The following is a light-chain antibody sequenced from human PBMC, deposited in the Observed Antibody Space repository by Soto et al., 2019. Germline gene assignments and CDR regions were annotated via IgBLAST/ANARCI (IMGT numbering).Light chain of an antibody. CDR3: QQCFSLTPLT. Sequence: DIQLTQSPSSLSASVGDRVTITCRASQSISRYLNWYQQKPGKAPKALISAASSLQSGVPSRFSGSGSGTDFTLTISSLQPEDFATYYCQQCFSLTPLTFGGGTKVEI. CDR2: AAS. V-gene: IGKV1-39*01. J-gene: IGKJ4*01. CDR1: QSISRY.